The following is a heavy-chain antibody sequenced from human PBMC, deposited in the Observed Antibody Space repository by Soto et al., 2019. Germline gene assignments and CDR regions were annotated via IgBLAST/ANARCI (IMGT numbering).Heavy chain of an antibody. Sequence: PGGSLRPSCATSGVTFSSYDMNPVRQATAKALEPISYISSSGSTIHYADPVKGRFTISRHNAKNSLYPQMNSLRAEDTALYYCASRHDYWGQGTLVTVSS. J-gene: IGHJ4*02. CDR3: ASRHDY. V-gene: IGHV3-48*03. CDR2: ISSSGSTI. CDR1: GVTFSSYD.